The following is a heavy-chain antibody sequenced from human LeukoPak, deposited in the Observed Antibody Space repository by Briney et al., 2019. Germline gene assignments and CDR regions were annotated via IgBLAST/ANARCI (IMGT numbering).Heavy chain of an antibody. V-gene: IGHV3-23*01. D-gene: IGHD3-22*01. CDR2: ISGSGGST. CDR1: GFTFSSYA. Sequence: GGSLRLSCAASGFTFSSYAMSWVRQAPGKGLEWVSAISGSGGSTYYADSVKGRFIISRDNSKNTLYLQMNSLRAEDTAVYYCAKDGGYYDTSGDYFDNWGQGTRVTVSS. J-gene: IGHJ4*02. CDR3: AKDGGYYDTSGDYFDN.